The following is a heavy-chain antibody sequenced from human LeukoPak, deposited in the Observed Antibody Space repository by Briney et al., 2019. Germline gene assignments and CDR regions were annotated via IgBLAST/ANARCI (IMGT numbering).Heavy chain of an antibody. J-gene: IGHJ3*02. CDR3: ARSLLRYFDWLSPGELLGDAFDI. CDR1: GFIFSNYA. V-gene: IGHV3-30-3*01. CDR2: ISYDGSNE. Sequence: PGRSLRLSCVASGFIFSNYAMHWVRQAPGKGLEWVAVISYDGSNEYYADSVKGRFTISRDTSKNTLYLQVNSLRAEDTAVYYCARSLLRYFDWLSPGELLGDAFDIWGQGTMVTVSS. D-gene: IGHD3-9*01.